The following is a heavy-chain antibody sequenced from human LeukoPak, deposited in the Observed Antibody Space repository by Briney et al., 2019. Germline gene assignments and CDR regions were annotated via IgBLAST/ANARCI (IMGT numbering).Heavy chain of an antibody. J-gene: IGHJ4*02. CDR2: TWYDGSNE. CDR1: GFSFGTYS. D-gene: IGHD2-8*01. Sequence: GRSLRLSCAASGFSFGTYSMHWARQVPGKGLEWVAVTWYDGSNEDYADSVKGRFTISRDNSKNTLYLQMNSLRAEDTAVYYCAREMAVWGQGALVTVSS. CDR3: AREMAV. V-gene: IGHV3-33*01.